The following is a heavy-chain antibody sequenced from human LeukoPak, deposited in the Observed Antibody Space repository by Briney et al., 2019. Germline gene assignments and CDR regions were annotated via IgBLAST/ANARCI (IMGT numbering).Heavy chain of an antibody. CDR1: GGSISSSSYY. V-gene: IGHV4-39*01. Sequence: PSETLSLTCTVSGGSISSSSYYWGWIRQPPGKGLEWIGSIYYSGSTYYNPSLKSRVTISVDTSKNQFSLKLSSVTAADTAVYYCARFPDGQKVPARAYSGKVDYWGQGTLVTVSS. CDR2: IYYSGST. D-gene: IGHD1-26*01. J-gene: IGHJ4*02. CDR3: ARFPDGQKVPARAYSGKVDY.